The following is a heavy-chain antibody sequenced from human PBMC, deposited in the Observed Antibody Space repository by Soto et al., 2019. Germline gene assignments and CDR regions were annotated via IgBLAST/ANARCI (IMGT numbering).Heavy chain of an antibody. CDR2: VGWNGGDI. V-gene: IGHV3-9*01. D-gene: IGHD2-2*01. CDR1: GFTLDDYT. J-gene: IGHJ6*02. Sequence: VQLVESGGGLVQPGGSLRLSCAVSGFTLDDYTMHWVRQAPGKGLEWVSGVGWNGGDIVYADSVKGRFTVSRDNTRNSVYLAVNSLTTEDTAIYFCAKERAVVVPVSTSYFHYYGLDVWGQGTTVTVS. CDR3: AKERAVVVPVSTSYFHYYGLDV.